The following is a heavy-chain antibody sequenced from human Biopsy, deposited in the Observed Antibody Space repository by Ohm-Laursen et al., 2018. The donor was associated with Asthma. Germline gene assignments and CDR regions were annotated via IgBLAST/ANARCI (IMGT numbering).Heavy chain of an antibody. D-gene: IGHD6-13*01. J-gene: IGHJ4*02. Sequence: SLRLSCAASGFTFSSYGMHWVRQAPGKGLEWVSSITGSGGGTYYADSVKGRFTVSRDNSKNTLYLQISSLRAEDTAVYYCAKHQLVRYLDCWGQGTLVTASS. CDR1: GFTFSSYG. CDR2: ITGSGGGT. V-gene: IGHV3-23*01. CDR3: AKHQLVRYLDC.